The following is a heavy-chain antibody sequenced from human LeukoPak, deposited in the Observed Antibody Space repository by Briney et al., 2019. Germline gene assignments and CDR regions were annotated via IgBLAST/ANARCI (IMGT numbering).Heavy chain of an antibody. Sequence: PSETLSLTCTVSGGSISSGGYYWSWIRQPPGKGLEWIGEINHSGSTNYNPSLKSRVTISVDTSKNQFSLKLSSVTAADTAVYYCARGPVGFGLLWFGETPPSWFDPWGREPWSPSPQ. V-gene: IGHV4-39*07. D-gene: IGHD3-10*01. CDR3: ARGPVGFGLLWFGETPPSWFDP. J-gene: IGHJ5*02. CDR1: GGSISSGGYY. CDR2: INHSGST.